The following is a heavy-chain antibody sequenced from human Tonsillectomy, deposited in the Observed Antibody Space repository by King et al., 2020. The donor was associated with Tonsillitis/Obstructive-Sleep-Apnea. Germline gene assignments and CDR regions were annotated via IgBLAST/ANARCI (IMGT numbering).Heavy chain of an antibody. J-gene: IGHJ6*03. CDR2: INHSGST. Sequence: VPLQQWGAGLLKPSETLSLTCAVYGGSFSGYYWSWIRQPPGKGLEWIGEINHSGSTNYNPSLKSRVTISVDTSKNQFSLKLSSVTAADTAVYYCARSYCSSTSCRKHYYYYYMDVWGKGTTVTVSS. CDR1: GGSFSGYY. CDR3: ARSYCSSTSCRKHYYYYYMDV. D-gene: IGHD2-2*01. V-gene: IGHV4-34*01.